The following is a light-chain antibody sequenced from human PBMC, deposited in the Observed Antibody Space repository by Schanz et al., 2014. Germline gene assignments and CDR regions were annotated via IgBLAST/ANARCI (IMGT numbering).Light chain of an antibody. Sequence: QSALTQPASVSGSPGQSITISCTGTSSDVGSYNLVSWYQQHPGKAPKLMIYEDSKRPSGVSNRFSGSKSGNTASLTISGLQAEDEADYYCCSYSGSNTRRWVFGGRTKLT. J-gene: IGLJ3*02. CDR2: EDS. CDR1: SSDVGSYNL. V-gene: IGLV2-23*01. CDR3: CSYSGSNTRRWV.